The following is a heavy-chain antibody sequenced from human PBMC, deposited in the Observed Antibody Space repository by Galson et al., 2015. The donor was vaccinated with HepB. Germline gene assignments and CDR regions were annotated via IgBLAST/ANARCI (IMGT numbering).Heavy chain of an antibody. CDR3: ARDHEQLVPPYYYYYGMDV. Sequence: SLRLSCAASGFTFSSYAMHWVRQAPGKGLEWVAVISYDGSNKYYADSVKGRFTISRDNSKNTLYLQMNSLRAEDTAVYYCARDHEQLVPPYYYYYGMDVWGQGTTVTVSS. CDR2: ISYDGSNK. J-gene: IGHJ6*02. V-gene: IGHV3-30-3*01. CDR1: GFTFSSYA. D-gene: IGHD6-6*01.